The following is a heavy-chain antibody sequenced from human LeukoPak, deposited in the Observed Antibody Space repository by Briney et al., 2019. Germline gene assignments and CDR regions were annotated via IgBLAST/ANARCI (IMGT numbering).Heavy chain of an antibody. J-gene: IGHJ4*01. Sequence: SLRLSCAASGFPFDDYAMYWVRQAPGEGLEWVSGISWNGGSIGYAESVKGRFTISSDNAKNAQYLQMNKQRAEDTALYYCAKVPDPYYYQYYFDYRGQGTLGTVSS. D-gene: IGHD3-10*01. CDR3: AKVPDPYYYQYYFDY. V-gene: IGHV3-9*01. CDR1: GFPFDDYA. CDR2: ISWNGGSI.